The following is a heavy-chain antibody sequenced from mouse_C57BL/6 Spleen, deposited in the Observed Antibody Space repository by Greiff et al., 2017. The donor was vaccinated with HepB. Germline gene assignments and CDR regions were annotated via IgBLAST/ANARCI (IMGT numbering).Heavy chain of an antibody. CDR3: ARSDDYGTEAMDY. D-gene: IGHD2-4*01. Sequence: EVQLQQSGPELVKPGASVKISCKASGYTFTDYYMNWVKQSHGKSLEWIGDINPNNGGTSYNQKFKGKATLTVDKSSSTAYMELRSLTSEDSAVYYCARSDDYGTEAMDYWGQGTSVTVSS. CDR2: INPNNGGT. V-gene: IGHV1-26*01. CDR1: GYTFTDYY. J-gene: IGHJ4*01.